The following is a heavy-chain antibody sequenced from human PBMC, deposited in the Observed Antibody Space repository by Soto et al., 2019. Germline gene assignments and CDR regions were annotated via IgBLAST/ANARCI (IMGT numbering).Heavy chain of an antibody. J-gene: IGHJ6*02. Sequence: GSGPTLVNPTQTLTLTCTFSGFSLSTGGVGVGWIRQPPGKALEWLALIYWDDDKRYTPSLRSRLTITKDTSKNQVVLTMTNMDPVDTATYYCIQSRCGGDCLRSYASHYYYGVDVWGQGTTVTVSS. CDR2: IYWDDDK. D-gene: IGHD2-21*02. CDR3: IQSRCGGDCLRSYASHYYYGVDV. CDR1: GFSLSTGGVG. V-gene: IGHV2-5*02.